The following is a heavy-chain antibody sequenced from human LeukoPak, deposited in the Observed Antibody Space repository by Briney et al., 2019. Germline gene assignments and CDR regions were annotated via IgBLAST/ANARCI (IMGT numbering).Heavy chain of an antibody. CDR2: MNPNSGNT. Sequence: ASVNVSCKASGYTFTSYDINWVRQATGQGLEWMGWMNPNSGNTGYAQKFQGRVTITRNTSISTAYMELSSLRSEDTAVYYCVRGSRVDYFDYWGQGTLVTVSS. D-gene: IGHD1-26*01. V-gene: IGHV1-8*03. CDR3: VRGSRVDYFDY. J-gene: IGHJ4*02. CDR1: GYTFTSYD.